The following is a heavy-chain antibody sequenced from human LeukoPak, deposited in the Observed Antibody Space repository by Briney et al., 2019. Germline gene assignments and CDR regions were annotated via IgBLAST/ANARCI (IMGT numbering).Heavy chain of an antibody. CDR1: GGSFSGYY. V-gene: IGHV4-34*01. Sequence: SETLSLTCAVYGGSFSGYYWSWIRQPPGKGLEWIGEINRSGSTNYNPSLKSRVTISVDTSKNQFSLKLSSVAAANTAVYYCARATVTRGRGTFDYWGQGTLVTVSS. D-gene: IGHD4-11*01. CDR3: ARATVTRGRGTFDY. CDR2: INRSGST. J-gene: IGHJ4*02.